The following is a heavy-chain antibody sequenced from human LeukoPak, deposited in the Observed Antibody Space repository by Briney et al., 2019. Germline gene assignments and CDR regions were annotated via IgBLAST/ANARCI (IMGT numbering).Heavy chain of an antibody. J-gene: IGHJ4*02. V-gene: IGHV4-34*01. Sequence: SETLSLTCAVYGGSFGGYYWSWIRQPPGKGLEWIGEINHSGSTNYNPSLKSRVTISVDTSKNQFSLKLSSVTAADTAVYYCARDLGGVRGTDHWGQGTLVTVSS. D-gene: IGHD3-10*01. CDR1: GGSFGGYY. CDR2: INHSGST. CDR3: ARDLGGVRGTDH.